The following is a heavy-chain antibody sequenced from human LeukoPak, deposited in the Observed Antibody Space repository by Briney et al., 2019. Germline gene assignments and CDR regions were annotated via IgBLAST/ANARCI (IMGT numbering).Heavy chain of an antibody. CDR1: GYTFTSYG. J-gene: IGHJ6*03. D-gene: IGHD2-2*02. CDR3: ARRKGYCSSTSCYNYYMDV. V-gene: IGHV1-18*01. CDR2: ISAYNGNT. Sequence: ASVKVSCKASGYTFTSYGISWVRQAPGQGLEWMGWISAYNGNTNYAQKLQGRVTMTTDTSTSTAYMELRSLRSDDTAVYYCARRKGYCSSTSCYNYYMDVWGKGTTVTVSS.